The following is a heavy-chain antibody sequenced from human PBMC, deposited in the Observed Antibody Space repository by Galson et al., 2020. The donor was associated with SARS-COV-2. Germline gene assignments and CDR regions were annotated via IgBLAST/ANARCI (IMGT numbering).Heavy chain of an antibody. CDR2: IYYSGST. CDR1: GGSISSSSYY. D-gene: IGHD5-18*01. Sequence: ASETLSLTCTVSGGSISSSSYYWGWIRQPPGKGLEWIGYIYYSGSTNYNPSLKSRVTISVDTSKNQFSLKLSSVTAADTAVYYCVRQGGYSYGYGWFDPWGQGTLVTVSS. V-gene: IGHV4-61*05. J-gene: IGHJ5*02. CDR3: VRQGGYSYGYGWFDP.